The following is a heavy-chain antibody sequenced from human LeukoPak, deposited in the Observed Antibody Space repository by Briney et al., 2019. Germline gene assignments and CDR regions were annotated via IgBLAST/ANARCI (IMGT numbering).Heavy chain of an antibody. J-gene: IGHJ5*02. CDR1: GFTSANYA. CDR3: AKGWSASCYSGGET. Sequence: GGSLRLSCAASGFTSANYAMTWVRQAPGQGPEWVSSICGGGTNTFYADSMKGRFTISRDDSKNMLYLQMNGLRADDSAIYYCAKGWSASCYSGGETWGRGTLVTVSS. CDR2: ICGGGTNT. V-gene: IGHV3-23*01. D-gene: IGHD2-2*02.